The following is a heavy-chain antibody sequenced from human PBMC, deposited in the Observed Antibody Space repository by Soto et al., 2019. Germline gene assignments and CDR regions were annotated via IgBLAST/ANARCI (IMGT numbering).Heavy chain of an antibody. CDR2: IIPIFGTA. J-gene: IGHJ6*02. V-gene: IGHV1-69*13. Sequence: GASVKVSCKASGGTFSSYAISWVRQAPGQGLEWMGGIIPIFGTANYAQKFQGRVTIPAAESTSTAYMELSSLRSEDTAVYYCARGPTVTTWNYYYYGMDVWGQGTTVTVSS. CDR1: GGTFSSYA. D-gene: IGHD4-17*01. CDR3: ARGPTVTTWNYYYYGMDV.